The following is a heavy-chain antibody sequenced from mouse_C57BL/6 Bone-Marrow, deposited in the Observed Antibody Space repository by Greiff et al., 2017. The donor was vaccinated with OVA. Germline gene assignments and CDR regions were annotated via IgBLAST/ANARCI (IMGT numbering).Heavy chain of an antibody. CDR3: TTYRY. J-gene: IGHJ2*01. CDR1: GFNIKDDY. CDR2: VDPENGYT. V-gene: IGHV14-4*01. Sequence: EVQLQQPGAELVKPGASVKLSCTASGFNIKDDYMHWVKQRPEQGLEWIGWVDPENGYTEYASKFQGKATITADTSSNTAYLQLSSLTSEDTAVYYCTTYRYWGQGTTLTVSS.